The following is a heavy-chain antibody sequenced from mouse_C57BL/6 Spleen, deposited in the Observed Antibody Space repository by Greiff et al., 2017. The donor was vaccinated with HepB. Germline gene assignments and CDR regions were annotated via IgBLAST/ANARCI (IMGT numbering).Heavy chain of an antibody. CDR1: GFTFSSYA. D-gene: IGHD2-10*01. J-gene: IGHJ4*01. Sequence: EVKLVESGGGLVKPGGSLKLSCAASGFTFSSYAMSWVRQTPEKRLEWVATISDGGSYTYYPDNVKGRFTISRDNAKNNLYLQMSHLKSEDTAMYYCARSYQSAMDYWGQGTSVTVSS. CDR2: ISDGGSYT. CDR3: ARSYQSAMDY. V-gene: IGHV5-4*03.